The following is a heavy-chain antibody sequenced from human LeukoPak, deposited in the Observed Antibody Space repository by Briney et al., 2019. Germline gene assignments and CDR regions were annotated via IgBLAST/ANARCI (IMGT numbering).Heavy chain of an antibody. V-gene: IGHV4-34*01. J-gene: IGHJ4*02. Sequence: PSETLTLTCAVYGGSFSGYHWSWIRQPPGKGLEWIGEINHRGRTNYNASLESRLTISVDKYKNQFSLKLSSVTAADTAVYYWASSSAMVYSDYWGQGTLVGVSS. CDR2: INHRGRT. CDR3: ASSSAMVYSDY. D-gene: IGHD5-18*01. CDR1: GGSFSGYH.